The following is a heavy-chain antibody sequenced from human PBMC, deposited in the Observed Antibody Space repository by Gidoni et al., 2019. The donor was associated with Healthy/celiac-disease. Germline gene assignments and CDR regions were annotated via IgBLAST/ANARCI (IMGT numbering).Heavy chain of an antibody. D-gene: IGHD6-6*01. CDR3: ARRNAREYSSSSASGYYYYYGMDV. Sequence: QVQLVQSGAEVKKPGASVKVSCKASGYTFTSYYMHWVRQAPGQGLEWMGIINPSGGSTSYEQKFQGRVTMTRDTSTSTVYMELSSLRSEDTVVYYCARRNAREYSSSSASGYYYYYGMDVWGQGTTVTVSS. CDR1: GYTFTSYY. V-gene: IGHV1-46*01. J-gene: IGHJ6*02. CDR2: INPSGGST.